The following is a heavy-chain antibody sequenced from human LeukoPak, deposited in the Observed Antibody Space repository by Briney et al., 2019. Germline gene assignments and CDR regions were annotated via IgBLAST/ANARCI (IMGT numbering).Heavy chain of an antibody. Sequence: GGSLRLSCAASGFTFSSYAMHWVRQAPGKGLEWVAVISYDGSNKYYADSVKGRFTISRDNSKNTLYPQMNSLRAEDTAVYYCARAHYGEIDYWGQGTLVTVSS. CDR2: ISYDGSNK. J-gene: IGHJ4*02. CDR1: GFTFSSYA. V-gene: IGHV3-30-3*01. CDR3: ARAHYGEIDY. D-gene: IGHD4-17*01.